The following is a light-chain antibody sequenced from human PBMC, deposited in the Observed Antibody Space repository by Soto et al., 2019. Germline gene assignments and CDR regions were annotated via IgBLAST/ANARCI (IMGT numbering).Light chain of an antibody. CDR2: GAS. J-gene: IGKJ5*01. V-gene: IGKV3D-11*01. Sequence: VLTQSPATLSLSPGERATLSCRASQDVGTYVAWYQVRGGQAPRLLISGASKRATGIPDRINGGGSGADFTLTINSLESEDFGVYFGQQGCNWPVTFGQGTRVEIK. CDR1: QDVGTY. CDR3: QQGCNWPVT.